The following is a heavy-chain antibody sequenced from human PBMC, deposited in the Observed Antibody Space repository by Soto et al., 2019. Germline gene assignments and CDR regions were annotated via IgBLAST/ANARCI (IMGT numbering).Heavy chain of an antibody. CDR1: GFTFSSYG. J-gene: IGHJ4*02. D-gene: IGHD6-13*01. V-gene: IGHV3-33*01. CDR2: IWYDGSNK. CDR3: ARDPRYSSSWYHY. Sequence: QVQLVESGGGVVQPGRSLRLSCAASGFTFSSYGMHWVRQAPGKGLEWVAVIWYDGSNKYYADSVKGRFTISRDNSKNKLYLQMNSLRAEDTAVYYCARDPRYSSSWYHYWGQGTLVTVSS.